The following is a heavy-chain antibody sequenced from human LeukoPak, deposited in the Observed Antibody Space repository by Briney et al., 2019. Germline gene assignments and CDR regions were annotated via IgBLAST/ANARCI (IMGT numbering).Heavy chain of an antibody. CDR3: ARGGLVVPAAMQS. J-gene: IGHJ4*02. V-gene: IGHV1-18*01. CDR2: ISGYNGNT. Sequence: ASVKASCKASGYTFSSYGITWVRQAPGQGLEWMGWISGYNGNTNYAQKLQGRVTMTTDTSTSTAYMELRSLRSDDTAVYYCARGGLVVPAAMQSWGQGTLVTVSS. D-gene: IGHD2-2*01. CDR1: GYTFSSYG.